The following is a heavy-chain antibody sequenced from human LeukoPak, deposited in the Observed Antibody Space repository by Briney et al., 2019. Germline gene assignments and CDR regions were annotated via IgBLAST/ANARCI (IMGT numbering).Heavy chain of an antibody. J-gene: IGHJ4*02. Sequence: GGSLRLSCAASGFTFDDYAMHWVRQAPGKGLEWVSLISWDGGSTYYADSVKGRFTISRDNSKNSLYLQMNSLRAEDTALYYCEKGGGIAAAGPDYWGQGTLVTVSS. CDR1: GFTFDDYA. D-gene: IGHD6-13*01. CDR2: ISWDGGST. CDR3: EKGGGIAAAGPDY. V-gene: IGHV3-43D*03.